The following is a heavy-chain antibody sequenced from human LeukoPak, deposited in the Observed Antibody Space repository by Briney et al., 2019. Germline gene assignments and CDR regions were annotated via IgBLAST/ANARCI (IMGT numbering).Heavy chain of an antibody. Sequence: SETLSLTCTVSGVSISSSNSYWGWIRQPPGKGLEWIGSIYYSGNTYYNASLKSQVSISIDTSKNQFSLSLTSVTAADMAVYYCARQTGSGLFILPGGQGTLVTVSS. D-gene: IGHD3/OR15-3a*01. V-gene: IGHV4-39*01. J-gene: IGHJ4*02. CDR2: IYYSGNT. CDR1: GVSISSSNSY. CDR3: ARQTGSGLFILP.